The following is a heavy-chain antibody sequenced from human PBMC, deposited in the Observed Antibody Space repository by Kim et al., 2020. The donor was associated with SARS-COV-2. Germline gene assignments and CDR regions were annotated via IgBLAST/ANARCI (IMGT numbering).Heavy chain of an antibody. CDR2: YDGSNK. Sequence: YDGSNKYNADSVKGRFTISRDNSKNTLYLQMNSLRAEDTAVYYCAKDLGYWGQGTLVTVSS. J-gene: IGHJ4*02. CDR3: AKDLGY. V-gene: IGHV3-30*18.